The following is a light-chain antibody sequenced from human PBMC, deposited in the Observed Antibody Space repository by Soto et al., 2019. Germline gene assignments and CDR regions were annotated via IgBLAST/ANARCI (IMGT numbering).Light chain of an antibody. J-gene: IGKJ4*01. CDR1: QSIHIW. Sequence: DIQMTQSPSTLSASVGDSVSITCRASQSIHIWLAWYQQKPGKAPKLLIYKASNLQNGVPSRFSGRGSGTEFTPTISSLQPDDFANYYCHQYSTSPLTFGGGTKVEIK. CDR3: HQYSTSPLT. V-gene: IGKV1-5*03. CDR2: KAS.